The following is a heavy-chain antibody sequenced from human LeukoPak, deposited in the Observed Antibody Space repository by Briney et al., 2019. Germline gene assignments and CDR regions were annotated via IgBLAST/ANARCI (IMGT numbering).Heavy chain of an antibody. Sequence: SGGSLRLSCAASGFTFSSYSMNWVRQAPGKGLEWVSYISSSSSTIYYADSVKGRFTISRDNAKNSLYLQMNSLGAEDTAVYYCARDYYGSGSYLNWFDPWGQGTLVTVSS. CDR1: GFTFSSYS. D-gene: IGHD3-10*01. J-gene: IGHJ5*02. CDR2: ISSSSSTI. CDR3: ARDYYGSGSYLNWFDP. V-gene: IGHV3-48*01.